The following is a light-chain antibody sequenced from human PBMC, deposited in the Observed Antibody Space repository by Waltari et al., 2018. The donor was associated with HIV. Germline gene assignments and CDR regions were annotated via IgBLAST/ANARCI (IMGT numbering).Light chain of an antibody. J-gene: IGLJ2*01. Sequence: QSALPQPATVSGYPGHSITIPCTGPSSDVGSYDLVSWYQQHPGRAPKLIIYEVSQRPSGLSNRFSGSKSGNTASLTISGLQADDEADYYCCSYAGTTSVVFGGGTKLTVL. V-gene: IGLV2-23*02. CDR1: SSDVGSYDL. CDR3: CSYAGTTSVV. CDR2: EVS.